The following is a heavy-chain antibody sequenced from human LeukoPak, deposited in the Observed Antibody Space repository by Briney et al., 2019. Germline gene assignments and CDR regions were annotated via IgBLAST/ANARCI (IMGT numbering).Heavy chain of an antibody. Sequence: SETLSLPCAVYGGSFTGYYWSWIRQPPGKGLEWIGEIDHSGSTNYNPSLKSRVTISVDTPKNQFTLKRSSVTAADTAVYYCARSPYLRMRLFPEGYFDYWGQGTLVTVSS. CDR3: ARSPYLRMRLFPEGYFDY. J-gene: IGHJ4*02. D-gene: IGHD5-12*01. V-gene: IGHV4-34*01. CDR2: IDHSGST. CDR1: GGSFTGYY.